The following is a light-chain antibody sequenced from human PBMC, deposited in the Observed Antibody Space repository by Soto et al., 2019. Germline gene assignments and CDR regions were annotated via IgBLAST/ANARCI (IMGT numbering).Light chain of an antibody. V-gene: IGKV3-20*01. CDR2: GVS. Sequence: EIVLTQSPDTLSLSPGQRATLSCRASQSVRSDYFAWYQQKPGQAPRVIIFGVSTRATGVPDRFSGSGSGTDFTLTISRLEPEDFALYYCQQYGSSPWTFGQGTKVDIK. CDR3: QQYGSSPWT. CDR1: QSVRSDY. J-gene: IGKJ1*01.